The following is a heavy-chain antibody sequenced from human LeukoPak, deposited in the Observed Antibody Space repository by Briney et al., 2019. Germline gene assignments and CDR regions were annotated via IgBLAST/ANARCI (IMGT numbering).Heavy chain of an antibody. CDR3: ARGLATAAAY. J-gene: IGHJ4*02. D-gene: IGHD6-13*01. V-gene: IGHV3-7*01. CDR1: GFSFIKYW. CDR2: INQDGSQK. Sequence: GGSLRLSCADSGFSFIKYWMSWVRQAPGKGLEWLANINQDGSQKYYVDSVKGRFTISRDNAKNTVYLQMNSLRAEDTAVYYCARGLATAAAYWGQGTLVTVSS.